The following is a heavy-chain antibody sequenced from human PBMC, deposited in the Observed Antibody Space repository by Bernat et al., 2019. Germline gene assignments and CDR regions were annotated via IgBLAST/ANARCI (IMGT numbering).Heavy chain of an antibody. V-gene: IGHV1-2*02. CDR2: ISPNSGVT. CDR1: GYTFTIYN. J-gene: IGHJ4*02. Sequence: QVQMVQSGAEVKETGASVKVSCKAFGYTFTIYNFHWVRQAPGQGLEWMGWISPNSGVTNYAQKFQGRVTMTRDTSISTAYMELSRLRSDDTAVDYCARDSDGITMIVGFWGQGTLVTVSS. CDR3: ARDSDGITMIVGF. D-gene: IGHD3-22*01.